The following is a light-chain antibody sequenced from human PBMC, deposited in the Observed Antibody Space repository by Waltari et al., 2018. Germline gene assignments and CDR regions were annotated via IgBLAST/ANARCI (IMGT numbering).Light chain of an antibody. CDR1: QSISSY. V-gene: IGKV1-39*01. CDR3: QQSYSTPSVT. Sequence: DIQMTQSPSSLSASVGDRVTTTCRASQSISSYLNWYQQKPGKAPKLLIYAASSLQSGVPSRFSGSGSGTDFTLTISSLQPEDFATYYCQQSYSTPSVTFGGGTKVEIK. CDR2: AAS. J-gene: IGKJ4*01.